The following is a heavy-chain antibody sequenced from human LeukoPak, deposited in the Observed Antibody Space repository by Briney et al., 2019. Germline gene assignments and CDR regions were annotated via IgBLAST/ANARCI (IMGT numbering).Heavy chain of an antibody. CDR2: ISSSSSTI. CDR1: GFIFSSYN. Sequence: GSLRLSCAASGFIFSSYNMNWVRQAPGKGLEWVSYISSSSSTIYYADSERGRFTISRDNAKNSLYLQMNSPRAEDTAVYYCARDYSSGWYGVFYYWGQGTLVTVSS. V-gene: IGHV3-48*04. J-gene: IGHJ4*02. D-gene: IGHD6-19*01. CDR3: ARDYSSGWYGVFYY.